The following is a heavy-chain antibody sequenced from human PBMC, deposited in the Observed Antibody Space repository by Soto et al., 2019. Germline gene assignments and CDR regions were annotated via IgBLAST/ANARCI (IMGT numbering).Heavy chain of an antibody. Sequence: QVQLQESGPGLVKPSQTLSLTCTVSGGSISSGGYYWSWIRQHPGKGLEWIGYIYYSGSTYYNPSLKSRVTMSVDTSKNQFSLKLSSVTAADTAVYYCASLARTTVVTPGGWFDPWGQGTLVTVSS. D-gene: IGHD4-17*01. CDR1: GGSISSGGYY. J-gene: IGHJ5*02. CDR2: IYYSGST. V-gene: IGHV4-31*03. CDR3: ASLARTTVVTPGGWFDP.